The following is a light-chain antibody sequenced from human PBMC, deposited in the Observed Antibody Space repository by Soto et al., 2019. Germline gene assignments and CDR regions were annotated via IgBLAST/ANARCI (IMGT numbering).Light chain of an antibody. Sequence: EIVLTQSPATLSLSPGERATLSCWAGQSVSNSLAWFQQRPGQAPRLLIYGASDRATGIPARFSGTGSGTGFTLTISSLEPEDFAVYYCQQRAKWPRTFGQGTKV. V-gene: IGKV3-11*01. CDR3: QQRAKWPRT. J-gene: IGKJ1*01. CDR2: GAS. CDR1: QSVSNS.